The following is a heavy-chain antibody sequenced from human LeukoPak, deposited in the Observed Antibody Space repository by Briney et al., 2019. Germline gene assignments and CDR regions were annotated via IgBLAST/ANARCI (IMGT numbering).Heavy chain of an antibody. Sequence: ASVKVSCKASGGTFSSYAISWVRQAPGQGLEWMGGIIPIFGTPNYTQKFQGRVTITADESTSTAYVELSSLRSEDTAVYYCARSYGSGSSAFDYWGQGTLVTVSS. V-gene: IGHV1-69*13. CDR1: GGTFSSYA. J-gene: IGHJ4*02. CDR2: IIPIFGTP. D-gene: IGHD3-10*01. CDR3: ARSYGSGSSAFDY.